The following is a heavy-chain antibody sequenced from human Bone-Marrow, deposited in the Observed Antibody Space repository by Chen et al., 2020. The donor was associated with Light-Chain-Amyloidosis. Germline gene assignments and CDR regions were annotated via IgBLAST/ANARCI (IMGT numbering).Heavy chain of an antibody. D-gene: IGHD6-13*01. V-gene: IGHV3-48*01. CDR1: GFTFSGYS. J-gene: IGHJ4*02. Sequence: VQLVESGGGLVQPGGSLRLSCAASGFTFSGYSMNWVRQTPGKGLEWISYIVGLTDAIFYANSVRGRFTISRDNAKRSLYLQMNSLRVEDTAVYYCARDSGESAADDLWGQGTLVTVSP. CDR3: ARDSGESAADDL. CDR2: IVGLTDAI.